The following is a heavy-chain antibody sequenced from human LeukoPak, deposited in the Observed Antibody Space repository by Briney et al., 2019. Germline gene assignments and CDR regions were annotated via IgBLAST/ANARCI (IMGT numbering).Heavy chain of an antibody. V-gene: IGHV3-23*01. CDR2: ISDSGAST. CDR1: GFXXXXXX. CDR3: AKLRYSGYGPGDY. J-gene: IGHJ4*02. D-gene: IGHD5-12*01. Sequence: GGSLRLSCAASGFXXXXXXXXXVXXXXXKXXEXVSDISDSGASTYYADSVKGRFTVSRDNSKNTLYLQMNSLRAEDTAIYYCAKLRYSGYGPGDYWGQGTLVTVSS.